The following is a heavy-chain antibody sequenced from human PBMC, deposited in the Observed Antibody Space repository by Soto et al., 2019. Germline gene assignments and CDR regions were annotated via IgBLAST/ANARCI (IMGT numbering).Heavy chain of an antibody. CDR3: ARATILKDAFDV. J-gene: IGHJ3*01. Sequence: QVQLVQSGPEVKKPGSSVKVSCKASGGTFSSYSLTWVRQAPGQGPEWMGRIIPILGTVDYAQNLQGRVTITADKSTSTAYMQLSDLRSEDTAVYFCARATILKDAFDVWARGQWSSSLQ. D-gene: IGHD3-9*01. V-gene: IGHV1-69*08. CDR1: GGTFSSYS. CDR2: IIPILGTV.